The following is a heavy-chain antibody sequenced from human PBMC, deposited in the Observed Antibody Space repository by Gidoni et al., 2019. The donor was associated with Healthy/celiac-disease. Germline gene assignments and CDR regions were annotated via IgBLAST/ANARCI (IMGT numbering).Heavy chain of an antibody. CDR1: GFTFSSYA. CDR3: ARVDYGGNSY. Sequence: QVQLVESGGGVVQPGRSLRLSCADSGFTFSSYAMHWVRQAPGKGLEWVAVISYDGSNKYYADSVKGRFTISRDNSKNTLYLQMNSLRAEDTAVYYCARVDYGGNSYWGQGTLVTVSS. V-gene: IGHV3-30-3*01. J-gene: IGHJ4*02. CDR2: ISYDGSNK. D-gene: IGHD4-17*01.